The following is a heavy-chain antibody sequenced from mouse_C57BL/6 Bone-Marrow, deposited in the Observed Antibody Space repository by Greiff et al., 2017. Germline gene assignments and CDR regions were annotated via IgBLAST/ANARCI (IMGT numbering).Heavy chain of an antibody. J-gene: IGHJ1*01. V-gene: IGHV1-74*01. CDR2: IHPSDSDT. CDR1: GYTFTSYW. CDR3: ARKAFYYYGSSWYFDV. Sequence: QVQLQQPGAELVKPGASVKVSCKASGYTFTSYWMHWVKQRPGQGLEWIGRIHPSDSDTNYNQKFKGKATLTVDKSSSTAYMQLSSLTSEDSAVYYGARKAFYYYGSSWYFDVWGAGTAVTVSA. D-gene: IGHD1-1*01.